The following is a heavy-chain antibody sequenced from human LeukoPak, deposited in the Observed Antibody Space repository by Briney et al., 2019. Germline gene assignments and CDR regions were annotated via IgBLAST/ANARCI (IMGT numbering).Heavy chain of an antibody. V-gene: IGHV3-7*01. CDR3: AKPITITGATDGFDI. Sequence: GGSLRLSCAASGFAFSSYWMNWIRQAPGKGLEWVANIKQDGSEEYYLDSVKGRFTISRDNAKNSLYLQMSSLRAEDTAVYYCAKPITITGATDGFDIWGEGAKVTVSS. CDR1: GFAFSSYW. D-gene: IGHD5-12*01. CDR2: IKQDGSEE. J-gene: IGHJ3*02.